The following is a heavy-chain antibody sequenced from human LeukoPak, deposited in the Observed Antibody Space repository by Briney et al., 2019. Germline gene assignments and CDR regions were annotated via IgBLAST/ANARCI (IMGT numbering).Heavy chain of an antibody. CDR2: MYYSGST. Sequence: SETLSLTCTVSGGSISSYYWSWIRQPPGKGLEWIGYMYYSGSTNYNPSLKSRVTISVDTSKNQFSLKLSSVTAADTAVYYCARLVSGNYGWIDPWGQGTLVTVSS. D-gene: IGHD1-7*01. J-gene: IGHJ5*02. V-gene: IGHV4-59*08. CDR1: GGSISSYY. CDR3: ARLVSGNYGWIDP.